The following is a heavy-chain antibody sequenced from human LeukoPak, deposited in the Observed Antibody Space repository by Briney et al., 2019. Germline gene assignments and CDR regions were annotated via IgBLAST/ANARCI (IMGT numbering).Heavy chain of an antibody. J-gene: IGHJ2*01. CDR2: ISGSGGST. Sequence: GGSLRLSCVASGFTFSSYAMSWVRQAPGKGLEWVSAISGSGGSTYYADSVKGRFTISRDNSKNTLYLQMNSLRAEDTAVYYCAISAMVTDWYFDLWGRGTLVTVSS. V-gene: IGHV3-23*01. CDR3: AISAMVTDWYFDL. D-gene: IGHD5-18*01. CDR1: GFTFSSYA.